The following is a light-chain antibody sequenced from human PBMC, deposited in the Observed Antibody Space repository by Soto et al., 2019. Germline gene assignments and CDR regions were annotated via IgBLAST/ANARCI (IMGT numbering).Light chain of an antibody. CDR3: SSFTTSYFYV. J-gene: IGLJ1*01. Sequence: HSALTQPASVSGSPGQSITISCTGSGSDIGAYNYVSWYQQHPGKAPKLLIHGVTRRPSGVSSRFSASKSAYTASLTISGLQAEDEATYFCSSFTTSYFYVFGPGTKVTVL. CDR2: GVT. V-gene: IGLV2-14*01. CDR1: GSDIGAYNY.